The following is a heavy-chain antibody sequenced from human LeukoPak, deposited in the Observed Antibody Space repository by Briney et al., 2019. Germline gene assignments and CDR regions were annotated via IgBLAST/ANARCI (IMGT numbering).Heavy chain of an antibody. J-gene: IGHJ4*02. Sequence: GGSLRLSCAASGFTFSSYSMNWVRQAPGKGLEWVSYISSSSSTIYYADSVKGRFTISRDNAKNSLYLQMNSLRAEDTAVYYCANSPSSSDYWGQGTLVTVSS. CDR3: ANSPSSSDY. CDR1: GFTFSSYS. V-gene: IGHV3-48*01. D-gene: IGHD4-11*01. CDR2: ISSSSSTI.